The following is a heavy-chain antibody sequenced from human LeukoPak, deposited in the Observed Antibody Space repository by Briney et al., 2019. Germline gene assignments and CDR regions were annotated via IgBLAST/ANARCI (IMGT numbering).Heavy chain of an antibody. CDR1: GYTFTSYY. Sequence: GASVKVSCKASGYTFTSYYMHWVRPAPGQGLEWMGIINPSGGSTSYAQKFQGRVTMTRDTSTSTVYMELSSLRSEDTAVYYCARASDSSGYYYDFLSYWGQGTLVTVSS. CDR3: ARASDSSGYYYDFLSY. D-gene: IGHD3-22*01. J-gene: IGHJ4*02. CDR2: INPSGGST. V-gene: IGHV1-46*01.